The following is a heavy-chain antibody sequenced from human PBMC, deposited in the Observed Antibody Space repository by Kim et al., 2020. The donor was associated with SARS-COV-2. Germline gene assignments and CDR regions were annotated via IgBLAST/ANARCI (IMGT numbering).Heavy chain of an antibody. V-gene: IGHV4-34*01. CDR3: ARWRFRELSQNWFDP. CDR2: INHSGST. J-gene: IGHJ5*02. Sequence: SETLSLTCAVYGGSFSGYYWSWIRQPPGKGLEWIGEINHSGSTNYNPSLKSRVTISVDTSKNQFSLKLSSVTAADTAVYYCARWRFRELSQNWFDPWGQGTLVTVSS. D-gene: IGHD3-10*01. CDR1: GGSFSGYY.